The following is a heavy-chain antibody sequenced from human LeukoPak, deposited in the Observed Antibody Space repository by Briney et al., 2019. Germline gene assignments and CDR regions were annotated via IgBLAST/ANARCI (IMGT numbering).Heavy chain of an antibody. J-gene: IGHJ4*02. V-gene: IGHV3-23*01. CDR1: GFTFSSYA. D-gene: IGHD6-19*01. Sequence: PGGSLRLSCAASGFTFSSYAMSWVRQAPGKGLEWVSPISGSGSSTYYADSVKGRFTISRDNSKNTLYLQMNSLRAEDTAVYYCAKGVAVASPYYFDYWGQGTLVTAPS. CDR2: ISGSGSST. CDR3: AKGVAVASPYYFDY.